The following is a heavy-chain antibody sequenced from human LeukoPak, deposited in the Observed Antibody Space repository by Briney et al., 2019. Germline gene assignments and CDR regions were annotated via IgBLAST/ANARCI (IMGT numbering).Heavy chain of an antibody. CDR2: IYYSGST. Sequence: PSETLSLTCTVSGGSISSGDYYWSWIRQPPGKGLEWIGYIYYSGSTYYNPSLKSRVTISVDTSKNQFSLKLSSVTAANTAVYYCARDSCSYYDFWSGYCTFDYWGQGTLVTVSS. CDR3: ARDSCSYYDFWSGYCTFDY. J-gene: IGHJ4*02. D-gene: IGHD3-3*01. V-gene: IGHV4-30-4*08. CDR1: GGSISSGDYY.